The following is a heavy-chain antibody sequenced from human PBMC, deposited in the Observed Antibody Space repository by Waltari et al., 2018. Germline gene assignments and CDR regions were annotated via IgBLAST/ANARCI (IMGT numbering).Heavy chain of an antibody. CDR1: ACSFSDCD. V-gene: IGHV3-23*01. J-gene: IGHJ4*02. D-gene: IGHD3-22*01. Sequence: EVQLLESGGGLVQPGGSLRLYCASSACSFSDCDMRWVRQAPGKGLRYVSSITRGGSTYYADFVKGRFAISRDNSKNTLYLQMNSLGAEDTAVYYCAKLHYDTSGYYGKVDYWGQGTLVTVSS. CDR3: AKLHYDTSGYYGKVDY. CDR2: ITRGGST.